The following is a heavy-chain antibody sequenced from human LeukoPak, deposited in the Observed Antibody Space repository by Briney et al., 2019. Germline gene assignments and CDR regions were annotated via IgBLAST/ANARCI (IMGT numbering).Heavy chain of an antibody. CDR2: INHSGST. J-gene: IGHJ4*02. Sequence: SETLSLTCAVYGGSFSGYYWSWIRQPPGKGLEWIGEINHSGSTNYNPSLKSRVTISVDTSKNQFSPKLSSVTAADTAVYYCARGVAAAGTYLGIWGQGTLVTVSS. V-gene: IGHV4-34*01. D-gene: IGHD6-13*01. CDR3: ARGVAAAGTYLGI. CDR1: GGSFSGYY.